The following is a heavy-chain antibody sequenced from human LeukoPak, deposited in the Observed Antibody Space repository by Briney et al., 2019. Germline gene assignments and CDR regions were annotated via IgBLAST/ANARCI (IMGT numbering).Heavy chain of an antibody. CDR2: IYSGDST. CDR1: GFTVSYNY. Sequence: GGSLRLSCAASGFTVSYNYMTWVRQAPGKGLEWVSVIYSGDSTYYADSVKGRFTISRDNSRSTLYLQMNSLRPEDTGVYYCASHTSSWNFNRYFDLWGRGTLVSVSS. CDR3: ASHTSSWNFNRYFDL. J-gene: IGHJ2*01. V-gene: IGHV3-66*02. D-gene: IGHD6-13*01.